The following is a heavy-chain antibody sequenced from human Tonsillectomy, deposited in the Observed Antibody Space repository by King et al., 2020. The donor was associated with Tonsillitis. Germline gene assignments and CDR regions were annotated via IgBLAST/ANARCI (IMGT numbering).Heavy chain of an antibody. J-gene: IGHJ4*02. CDR1: GYSVSSDYY. D-gene: IGHD5-24*01. V-gene: IGHV4-38-2*02. CDR3: ACECWMPTIPDY. CDR2: VYHTGST. Sequence: QLQESGPGLVKPSETLSLTCTVSGYSVSSDYYWGWIRQPPGKGLDWIGCVYHTGSTYYNPSLKSRVTILVDTSKNQVSLKLRSVTAADTAVYYCACECWMPTIPDYWGQGTLVTVSS.